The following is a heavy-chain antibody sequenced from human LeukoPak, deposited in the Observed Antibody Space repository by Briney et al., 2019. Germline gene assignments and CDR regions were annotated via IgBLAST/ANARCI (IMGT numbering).Heavy chain of an antibody. D-gene: IGHD4-11*01. CDR3: ARDHGSAYRAPRH. CDR2: INPNSGGT. Sequence: ASVKVSCKASGYTFTGYYMHWVRQAPGQGLEWMGWINPNSGGTNYARKFQGRVTMTRDTSISTAYMELSRLRSDDTAVYYCARDHGSAYRAPRHWGQGTLVTVSS. V-gene: IGHV1-2*02. J-gene: IGHJ4*02. CDR1: GYTFTGYY.